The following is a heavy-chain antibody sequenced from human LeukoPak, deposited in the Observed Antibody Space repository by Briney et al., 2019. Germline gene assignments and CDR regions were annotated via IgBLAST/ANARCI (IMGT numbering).Heavy chain of an antibody. J-gene: IGHJ4*02. D-gene: IGHD5-24*01. Sequence: DSVKVSCKASGYSHTSDWMHWVRQAPGQGLEWMGAINSGSGSVSHAQKLQGRVTMTRDTATSTVYMELGSLGSEDTAVYYCTREVVGSTIKNFDSWGQGTLVTVSP. V-gene: IGHV1-46*01. CDR2: INSGSGSV. CDR3: TREVVGSTIKNFDS. CDR1: GYSHTSDW.